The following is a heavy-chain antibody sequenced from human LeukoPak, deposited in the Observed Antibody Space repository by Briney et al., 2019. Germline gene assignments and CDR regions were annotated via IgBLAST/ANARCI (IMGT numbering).Heavy chain of an antibody. CDR2: ISTYNGNT. CDR1: GYTFTTYA. CDR3: ARVALGSWYFDL. J-gene: IGHJ2*01. D-gene: IGHD2-15*01. Sequence: GAAVKVSCKASGYTFTTYAISWVGQAPAQSLEGMGWISTYNGNTNYAQKFQGRVTLTTDTSTSTAYMDLRSLRSDDTAVYHCARVALGSWYFDLWGRGTLVTVSS. V-gene: IGHV1-18*01.